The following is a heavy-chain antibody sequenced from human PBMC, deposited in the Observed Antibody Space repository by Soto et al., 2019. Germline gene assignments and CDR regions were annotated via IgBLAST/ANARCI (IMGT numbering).Heavy chain of an antibody. J-gene: IGHJ5*02. Sequence: EVQLVESGGGLVKPGGSLRLSCAASGFTFSSYSMNWVRQAPGKGLEWVSSISSSSSYIYYADSVKGRFTISRDNAKNSLYLQMNSLRAEDMAVYYCARDMCSGGSCYSVYWFDPWGQGTLVTVSS. CDR3: ARDMCSGGSCYSVYWFDP. CDR2: ISSSSSYI. CDR1: GFTFSSYS. D-gene: IGHD2-15*01. V-gene: IGHV3-21*01.